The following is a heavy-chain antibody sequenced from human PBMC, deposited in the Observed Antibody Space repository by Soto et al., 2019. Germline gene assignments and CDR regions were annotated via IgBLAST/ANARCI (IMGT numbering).Heavy chain of an antibody. Sequence: QIHLVQSGGEVKKPGASVKVSCKTSGYTFTTYGISWVRQAPGQGLEWMGWITPFNDNTNYAQNLQGRGTMTTDTSTNTAYLELRSLTSDDTAVYYCARTDKGDYVPPLDNWGQGTLVTVSS. J-gene: IGHJ4*02. D-gene: IGHD4-17*01. CDR1: GYTFTTYG. CDR3: ARTDKGDYVPPLDN. CDR2: ITPFNDNT. V-gene: IGHV1-18*01.